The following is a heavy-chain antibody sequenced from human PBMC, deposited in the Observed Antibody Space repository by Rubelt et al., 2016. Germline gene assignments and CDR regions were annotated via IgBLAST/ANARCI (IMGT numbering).Heavy chain of an antibody. D-gene: IGHD6-13*01. CDR3: ARRSAAGGFFDL. J-gene: IGHJ2*01. CDR2: IWYDGSNK. CDR1: GFTFSTFG. Sequence: QVQLVESGGGVVQPGTSLRLSCAASGFTFSTFGMYWVRQAPGKGLEWVALIWYDGSNKNYADSVKGRFTISRDNAKNTLYLQMNSLSADETAVFYCARRSAAGGFFDLWGRDTLVTVSS. V-gene: IGHV3-33*01.